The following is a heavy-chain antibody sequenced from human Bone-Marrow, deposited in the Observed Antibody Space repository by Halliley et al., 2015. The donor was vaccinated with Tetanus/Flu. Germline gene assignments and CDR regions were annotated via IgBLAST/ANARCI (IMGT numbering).Heavy chain of an antibody. J-gene: IGHJ6*02. CDR3: ANDWYGSGTYPHYHYYGMDV. CDR1: IFTFSSNA. V-gene: IGHV3-23*01. CDR2: ISGSGGTT. Sequence: SLRLSCAASIFTFSSNAMSWVRQAPGKGLEWVSAISGSGGTTYYADSVKGRFTISRDNSKNTLYLEMNSLRAEDTAVYFCANDWYGSGTYPHYHYYGMDVWGQGTTVTVSS. D-gene: IGHD3-10*01.